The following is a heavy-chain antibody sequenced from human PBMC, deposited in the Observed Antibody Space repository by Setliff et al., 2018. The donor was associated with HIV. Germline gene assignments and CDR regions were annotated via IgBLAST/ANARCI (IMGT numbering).Heavy chain of an antibody. D-gene: IGHD6-13*01. CDR2: ISYDGSKK. Sequence: PGGSLRLSCAASGFTFSRYGMHWVRQAPGKGLEWVAFISYDGSKKYDADFVKGRFTISRDNSKNTLYLQMISLRADDTAVYYCARSRAAGFDYWGQGTLVTVSS. CDR1: GFTFSRYG. CDR3: ARSRAAGFDY. J-gene: IGHJ4*02. V-gene: IGHV3-30*04.